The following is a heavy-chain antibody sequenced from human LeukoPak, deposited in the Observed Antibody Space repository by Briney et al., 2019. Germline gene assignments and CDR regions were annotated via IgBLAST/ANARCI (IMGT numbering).Heavy chain of an antibody. Sequence: GGSLRLSCVASGFTFNNYWMSWVRQALGKGLEWEANINQDGTEKHFVDSVKGRFTSSRDNASNSLYLQMNSLRAEDTAVYYCVRDRVLGYCTSTSCRWYFDYWGQGTLVTVSS. CDR3: VRDRVLGYCTSTSCRWYFDY. CDR2: INQDGTEK. CDR1: GFTFNNYW. D-gene: IGHD2-2*01. V-gene: IGHV3-7*03. J-gene: IGHJ4*02.